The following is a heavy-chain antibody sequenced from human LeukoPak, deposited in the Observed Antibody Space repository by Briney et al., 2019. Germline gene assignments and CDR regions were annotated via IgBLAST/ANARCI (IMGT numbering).Heavy chain of an antibody. CDR1: GGTFSSYA. CDR3: ARDRGGSSGWYDY. J-gene: IGHJ4*02. D-gene: IGHD6-19*01. V-gene: IGHV1-69*01. CDR2: IIPIFGTA. Sequence: SVKVSCKASGGTFSSYAISWVRQAPGQGLEWMGGIIPIFGTANYAQKFQGRVTITADESTSTAYMGLSSLRSEDTAVYYCARDRGGSSGWYDYWGQGTLVTVSS.